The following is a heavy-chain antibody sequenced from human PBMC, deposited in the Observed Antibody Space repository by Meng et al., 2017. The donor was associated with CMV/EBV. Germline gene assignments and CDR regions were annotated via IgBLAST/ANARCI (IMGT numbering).Heavy chain of an antibody. J-gene: IGHJ6*02. Sequence: ASVKVSCKAPRNFFTRHAITWVRQAPGQGLEWMGWISADNQNTNLIQKFQGRITLTTDTSTSTAYMELRSLRSDDTAVYYCAIYFYDYAMDVWGQGTTVTVSS. CDR2: ISADNQNT. CDR1: RNFFTRHA. V-gene: IGHV1-18*01. CDR3: AIYFYDYAMDV.